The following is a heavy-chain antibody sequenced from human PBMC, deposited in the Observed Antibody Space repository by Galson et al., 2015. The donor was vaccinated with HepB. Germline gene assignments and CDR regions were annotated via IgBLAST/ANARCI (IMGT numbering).Heavy chain of an antibody. Sequence: SLRLSCAASGFTFSSYAMHWVRQAPGKGLEWVAVISYDGSNKYYADSVKGRFTISRDNSKNTLYLQMNSLRAEDTAVYYCARSPASYYDILTGLNMDVWGKGTTVTVSS. CDR1: GFTFSSYA. CDR2: ISYDGSNK. CDR3: ARSPASYYDILTGLNMDV. V-gene: IGHV3-30-3*01. D-gene: IGHD3-9*01. J-gene: IGHJ6*03.